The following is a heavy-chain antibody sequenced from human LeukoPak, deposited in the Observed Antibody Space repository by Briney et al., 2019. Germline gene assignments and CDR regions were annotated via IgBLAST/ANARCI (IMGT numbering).Heavy chain of an antibody. D-gene: IGHD3-10*01. J-gene: IGHJ4*02. CDR1: GGTFSSYA. V-gene: IGHV1-18*01. Sequence: GSSVKVSCKASGGTFSSYAISWVRQAPGQGLEWMGWISAYNGNTKYAQILQGRVTTTTDTSTSTAYMELRSLRSDDTAVYYCARDRGDYYGSGSYYKHFDYWGQGTLVTVSS. CDR3: ARDRGDYYGSGSYYKHFDY. CDR2: ISAYNGNT.